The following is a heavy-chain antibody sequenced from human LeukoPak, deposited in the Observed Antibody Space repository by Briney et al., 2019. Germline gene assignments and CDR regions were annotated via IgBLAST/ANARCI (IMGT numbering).Heavy chain of an antibody. CDR1: GFTFDDYA. Sequence: GGSLRLSCAASGFTFDDYAMHWVRHAPGKGLEWVSLISGDGGSTYYADSVKGRFTISRDNSKNSLYLQMNSLRTEDTALYYCAKAWGYCSGGSCYDYWGQGTLVTVSS. CDR2: ISGDGGST. J-gene: IGHJ4*02. V-gene: IGHV3-43*02. D-gene: IGHD2-15*01. CDR3: AKAWGYCSGGSCYDY.